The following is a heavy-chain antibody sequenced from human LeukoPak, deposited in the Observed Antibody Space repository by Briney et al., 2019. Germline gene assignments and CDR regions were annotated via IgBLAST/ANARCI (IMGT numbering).Heavy chain of an antibody. J-gene: IGHJ4*02. CDR3: TRIGTTGDY. CDR2: IRSKAYGGTT. Sequence: PGGSLRLSCTASGFTSGDYAMSWFRQAPGKGLEWVGFIRSKAYGGTTEYAASVKGRFTISRDDSKSIAYLQMNSLKTEDTAVYYCTRIGTTGDYWGQGTLVTVSS. D-gene: IGHD4-11*01. V-gene: IGHV3-49*03. CDR1: GFTSGDYA.